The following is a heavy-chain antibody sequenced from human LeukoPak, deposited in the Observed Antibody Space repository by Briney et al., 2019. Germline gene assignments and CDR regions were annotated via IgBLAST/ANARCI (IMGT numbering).Heavy chain of an antibody. V-gene: IGHV1-46*01. J-gene: IGHJ4*02. CDR1: GYTFTGYY. CDR2: INPSGDFT. CDR3: ARVALLGYYFDY. D-gene: IGHD2-15*01. Sequence: ASVKVSCKASGYTFTGYYMHWVRQAPGQGLEWMGIINPSGDFTSYAQNFQGRVTMTRDMSTSTVYMELSSLRSEDTAVYYCARVALLGYYFDYWGQGTLVTVSS.